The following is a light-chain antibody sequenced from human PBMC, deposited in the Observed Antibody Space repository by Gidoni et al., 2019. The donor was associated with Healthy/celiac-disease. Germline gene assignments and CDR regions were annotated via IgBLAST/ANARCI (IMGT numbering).Light chain of an antibody. J-gene: IGKJ2*01. CDR2: CAS. CDR1: QSVLYSSNNKNY. CDR3: QQYYSTPYT. Sequence: DIVMTQSPDSLAVSLGERATIHCKPSQSVLYSSNNKNYLAWYQHKPGQPPKLLIYCASTRESGVPDRFSGSGSGTDFTLTISSLQAEDVAVYYCQQYYSTPYTFGQGTKLEIK. V-gene: IGKV4-1*01.